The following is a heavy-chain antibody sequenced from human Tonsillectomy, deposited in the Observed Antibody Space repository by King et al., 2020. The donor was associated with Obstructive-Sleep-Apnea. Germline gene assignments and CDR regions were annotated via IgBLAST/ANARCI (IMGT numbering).Heavy chain of an antibody. Sequence: VQLVESGGGLVQPGGSLTLSCAASAFAFRDYWMTWVRQAPGKGLEWVATINYHGNEKYYVDSVMGRFTISRDNAKNSLYLQINSLGADDTAVYYCSNGRSDPGGGRDVWGQGTTVTVPS. V-gene: IGHV3-7*03. CDR1: AFAFRDYW. D-gene: IGHD3-3*01. CDR3: SNGRSDPGGGRDV. J-gene: IGHJ6*02. CDR2: INYHGNEK.